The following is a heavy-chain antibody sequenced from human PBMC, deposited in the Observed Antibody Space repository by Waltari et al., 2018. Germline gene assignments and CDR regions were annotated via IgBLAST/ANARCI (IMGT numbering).Heavy chain of an antibody. CDR1: GYTFTSHV. D-gene: IGHD6-19*01. CDR3: ARDLYSSGIVVY. Sequence: QVHLVQSGAEVTTSGDSVKVSCKASGYTFTSHVISCVRQAPGQGLEWMGWISAYNGNTNYAQKLQGRVTMTTDTSTSTAYMELRSLRSDDTAVYYCARDLYSSGIVVYWGQGTLVTVSS. J-gene: IGHJ4*02. CDR2: ISAYNGNT. V-gene: IGHV1-18*04.